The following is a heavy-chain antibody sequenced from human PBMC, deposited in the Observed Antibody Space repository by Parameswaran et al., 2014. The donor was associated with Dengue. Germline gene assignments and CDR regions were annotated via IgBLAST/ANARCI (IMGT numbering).Heavy chain of an antibody. D-gene: IGHD3-16*01. CDR2: IYYSGST. J-gene: IGHJ5*02. V-gene: IGHV4-39*01. CDR3: ATRGEINWFDP. Sequence: VRQAPGKGLEWIGSIYYSGSTTYYNPSLKSRVTISVDTSKNQFSLRLSSVTAADTAVYYCATRGEINWFDPWGQGTLVTVSS.